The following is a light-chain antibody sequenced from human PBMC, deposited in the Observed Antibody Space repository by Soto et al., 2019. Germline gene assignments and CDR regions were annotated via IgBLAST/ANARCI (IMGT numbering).Light chain of an antibody. Sequence: IVLTQSPGTLSLSPGERATLSCRASQSVSSSYLAWYQQKPGQAPRLLIYGASSRATGIPDRFSGSGSGTDFTLTISRLEPEDFAVYYCQQYGSSRFTFGGGTKVDIK. CDR3: QQYGSSRFT. J-gene: IGKJ4*01. V-gene: IGKV3-20*01. CDR2: GAS. CDR1: QSVSSSY.